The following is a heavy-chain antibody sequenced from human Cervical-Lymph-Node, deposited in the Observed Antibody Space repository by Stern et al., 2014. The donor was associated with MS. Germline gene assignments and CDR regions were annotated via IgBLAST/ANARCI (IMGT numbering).Heavy chain of an antibody. CDR1: GFTFSDHY. V-gene: IGHV3-11*01. J-gene: IGHJ4*02. CDR2: ISCSGSSV. Sequence: VQLVESGGALVKPGGSLRLSCVASGFTFSDHYMSWIRQAPGKGLEWVSYISCSGSSVNYADSVKGRFTISRDNAKDSLYLQMNSLRAEDTAVYYCSREPRLTDYWGQGTLVSVSS. D-gene: IGHD2-21*01. CDR3: SREPRLTDY.